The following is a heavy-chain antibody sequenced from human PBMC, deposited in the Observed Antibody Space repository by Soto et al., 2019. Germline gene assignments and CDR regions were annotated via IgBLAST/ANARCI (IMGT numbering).Heavy chain of an antibody. Sequence: GGSLRLSCAASGFTFSDYYMSWIRQAPGKGLEWVSYISSSSYTNYADSVKGRFTISRDNAKNSLYLQMNSLRAEDTAVYYCARDQSPYYGSGSPPYWGQGTLVTVSS. J-gene: IGHJ4*02. CDR2: ISSSSYT. CDR1: GFTFSDYY. CDR3: ARDQSPYYGSGSPPY. D-gene: IGHD3-10*01. V-gene: IGHV3-11*06.